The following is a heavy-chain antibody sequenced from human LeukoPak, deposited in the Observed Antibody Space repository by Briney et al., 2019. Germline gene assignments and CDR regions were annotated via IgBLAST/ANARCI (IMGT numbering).Heavy chain of an antibody. V-gene: IGHV4-59*08. CDR3: ARGRLGRQHASFFDS. D-gene: IGHD2-2*01. J-gene: IGHJ4*01. CDR2: IYYSGST. CDR1: DGSMGTHY. Sequence: SETLSLTCSVSDGSMGTHYWGWIRQPPGKRLEWIGYIYYSGSTTYNPSLKSRVTVSVDTSKNQFSLKLTSMTAADTAVYYCARGRLGRQHASFFDSWGHGTLVTVSS.